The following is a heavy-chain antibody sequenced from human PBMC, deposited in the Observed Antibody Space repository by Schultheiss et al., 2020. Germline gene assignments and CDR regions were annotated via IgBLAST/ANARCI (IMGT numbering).Heavy chain of an antibody. V-gene: IGHV3-NL1*01. Sequence: WGSLRLSCAASGFTFSSYGMHWVRQAPGKGLEWVSISGGSTYYADSVKGRFTISRDNSRSTLYLEMNSLRAEDTAVYYCAKHWGHYSDSGSSWFDYWGQGTMVTVSS. CDR2: SGGST. CDR3: AKHWGHYSDSGSSWFDY. J-gene: IGHJ4*02. D-gene: IGHD3-10*01. CDR1: GFTFSSYG.